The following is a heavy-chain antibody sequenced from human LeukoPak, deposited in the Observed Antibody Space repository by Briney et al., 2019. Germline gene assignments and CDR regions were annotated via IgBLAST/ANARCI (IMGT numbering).Heavy chain of an antibody. CDR2: INSDGSRT. CDR1: GFTLSNYW. D-gene: IGHD6-19*01. V-gene: IGHV3-74*01. J-gene: IGHJ2*01. Sequence: GRCLSLSCAASGFTLSNYWMHWVRQAPGKRLVWVSRINSDGSRTNYADSVKGRFTISRDNAKNSLFLQMNSLRDEDTAMYYCARDAGYSSGWSHWYLDLWGRGTLVTVSS. CDR3: ARDAGYSSGWSHWYLDL.